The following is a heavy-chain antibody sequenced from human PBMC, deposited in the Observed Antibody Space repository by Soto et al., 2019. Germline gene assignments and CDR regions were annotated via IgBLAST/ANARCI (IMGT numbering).Heavy chain of an antibody. J-gene: IGHJ6*03. Sequence: SETLSLTCTVSGGSISSGGYYWSWIRQHPGKGLEWIGYIYYSGSTYYNPSLKSRVTISVDTSKNQFSLKLSSVTAADTAVYYCAREGRAYYSGGSCYAPPYYYYYMDVWGKGTTVTVSS. CDR2: IYYSGST. D-gene: IGHD2-15*01. CDR3: AREGRAYYSGGSCYAPPYYYYYMDV. CDR1: GGSISSGGYY. V-gene: IGHV4-31*03.